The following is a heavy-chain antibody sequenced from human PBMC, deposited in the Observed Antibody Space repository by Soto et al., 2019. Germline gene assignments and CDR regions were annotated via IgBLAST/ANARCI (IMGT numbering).Heavy chain of an antibody. Sequence: TLSLTCSVSGRSIGGGDDYWSWIRQPPGKGLEWIGYIYYSGSTYYNPSLKSRVTISVDTSKNQFSLKLSSVTAADTAVYYCAKDRDYPRDQFDAWGQGTPVTVSS. V-gene: IGHV4-30-4*01. CDR1: GRSIGGGDDY. CDR3: AKDRDYPRDQFDA. J-gene: IGHJ5*02. D-gene: IGHD3-10*01. CDR2: IYYSGST.